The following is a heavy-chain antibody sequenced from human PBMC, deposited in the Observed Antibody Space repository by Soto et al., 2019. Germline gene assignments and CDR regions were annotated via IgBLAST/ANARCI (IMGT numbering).Heavy chain of an antibody. J-gene: IGHJ4*02. CDR3: ARIREMATKNFDY. V-gene: IGHV3-48*02. CDR1: RFTFSSFG. D-gene: IGHD5-12*01. CDR2: ISSGSSTI. Sequence: GGSLRLSCAASRFTFSSFGMNWVRQAPGKGLEWASYISSGSSTIYYTDSVKGRFTISRDNAKNSLFLQMNSLRDEDTAVYYCARIREMATKNFDYWGPGTLVTVSS.